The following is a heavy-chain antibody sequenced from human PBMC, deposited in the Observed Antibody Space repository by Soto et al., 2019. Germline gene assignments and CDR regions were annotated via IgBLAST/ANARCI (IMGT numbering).Heavy chain of an antibody. CDR3: ARVDHRGYFAILTDY. Sequence: SETLSLTCTVFGGSISRSSYYWGWIRQPPGKGLEWIAMIYYSVNTYYSPSLRSRVTISADMSKNQFSLNLRSVTAADTAVYYCARVDHRGYFAILTDYWGQRTLVTVSS. CDR2: IYYSVNT. V-gene: IGHV4-39*07. CDR1: GGSISRSSYY. J-gene: IGHJ4*02. D-gene: IGHD3-9*01.